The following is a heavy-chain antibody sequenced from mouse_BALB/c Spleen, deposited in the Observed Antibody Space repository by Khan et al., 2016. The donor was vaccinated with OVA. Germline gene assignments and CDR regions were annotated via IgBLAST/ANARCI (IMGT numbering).Heavy chain of an antibody. CDR1: GYAFTNYL. J-gene: IGHJ4*01. CDR3: ARKNKAYYGNYYTVDY. D-gene: IGHD2-10*01. CDR2: INPGSGGT. Sequence: QVQLQQSGAELVRPGTSVKVSCKASGYAFTNYLIEWIKQRPGQGLEWIGVINPGSGGTNYNEKFKGKATLTADKSSSTAYMQLSSLTSDDSAVYFWARKNKAYYGNYYTVDYWGQGTSVTVSS. V-gene: IGHV1-54*01.